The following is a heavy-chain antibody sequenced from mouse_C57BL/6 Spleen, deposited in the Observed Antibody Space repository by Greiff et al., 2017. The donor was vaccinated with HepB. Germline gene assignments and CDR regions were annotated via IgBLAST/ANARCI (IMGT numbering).Heavy chain of an antibody. Sequence: DVQLVESGGGLVKPGGSLKLSCAASGFTFSDYGMHWVRQAPEKGLEWVAYISSGSSTIYYADTVKGRFTISRDNAKNTLFLQMTSLRSEDTAMYYCARESYYGSSPWFWGQGTTLTVSS. V-gene: IGHV5-17*01. CDR1: GFTFSDYG. CDR3: ARESYYGSSPWF. CDR2: ISSGSSTI. J-gene: IGHJ2*01. D-gene: IGHD1-1*01.